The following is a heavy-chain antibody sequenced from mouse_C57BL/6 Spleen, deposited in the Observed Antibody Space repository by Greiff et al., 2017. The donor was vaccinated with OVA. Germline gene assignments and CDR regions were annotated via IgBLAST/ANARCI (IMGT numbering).Heavy chain of an antibody. CDR1: GYTFTDYY. CDR2: IYPGSGNT. Sequence: VQRVESGAELVRPGASVKLSCKASGYTFTDYYINWVKQRPGQGLEWIARIYPGSGNTYYNEKFKGKATLTAEKSSSTAYMQLSSLTSEDSAVYFCARMGRMYYFDYWGQGTTLTVSS. V-gene: IGHV1-76*01. J-gene: IGHJ2*01. CDR3: ARMGRMYYFDY.